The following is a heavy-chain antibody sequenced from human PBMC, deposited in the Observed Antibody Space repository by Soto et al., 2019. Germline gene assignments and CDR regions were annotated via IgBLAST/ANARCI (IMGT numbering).Heavy chain of an antibody. J-gene: IGHJ6*02. CDR1: GFTFSVYG. CDR2: IDSDGSTT. Sequence: EVQLVESGGGLVQPGGSLRLSCAASGFTFSVYGMHWVRQAPGKGLVWVSRIDSDGSTTSYADSVKGRFTISRDNAKMKLYLQMNTLRDEDTAVYYCARPGYINYGAGVDVWGQGTTVTVTS. V-gene: IGHV3-74*02. CDR3: ARPGYINYGAGVDV. D-gene: IGHD4-4*01.